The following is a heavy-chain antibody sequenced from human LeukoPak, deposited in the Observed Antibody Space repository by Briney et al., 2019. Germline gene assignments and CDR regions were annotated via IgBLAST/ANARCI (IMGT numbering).Heavy chain of an antibody. D-gene: IGHD3-9*01. J-gene: IGHJ4*02. V-gene: IGHV2-70*01. CDR3: ARSTRDYDVLAGYYTIAFDY. CDR2: IDWDDDK. Sequence: SGPSLFKPTQPLTLTFSFSGFSLGSSGMCVCWIRQPPGKALEWLTLIDWDDDKYYTTSLKTRLTISKDTSKNQVVLRLTNMDPVDTAPYYCARSTRDYDVLAGYYTIAFDYWGRGNLVTVSS. CDR1: GFSLGSSGMC.